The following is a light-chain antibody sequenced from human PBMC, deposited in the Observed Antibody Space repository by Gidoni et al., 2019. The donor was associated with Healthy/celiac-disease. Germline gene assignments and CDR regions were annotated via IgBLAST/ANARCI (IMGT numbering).Light chain of an antibody. CDR3: QQYNSYLYT. V-gene: IGKV1-5*01. CDR1: QSISSW. J-gene: IGKJ2*01. Sequence: DIQMTQSPSTLSASVGDRVTITCRASQSISSWLAWYQQKPGKAPKRLIYDASRLESGVPSRFSGSGSGTEFTLTISSLQPDDFATYYCQQYNSYLYTFGQGTKLEIK. CDR2: DAS.